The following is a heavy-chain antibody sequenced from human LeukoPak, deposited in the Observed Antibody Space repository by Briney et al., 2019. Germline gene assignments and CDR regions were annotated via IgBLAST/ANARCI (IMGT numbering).Heavy chain of an antibody. CDR3: ARGRRDGYSYYMDV. V-gene: IGHV1-69*05. CDR1: GGTFSSYA. CDR2: IIPIFGTA. J-gene: IGHJ6*03. Sequence: SVRVSCMASGGTFSSYAISWVRQAPGQGLEWMGGIIPIFGTANYAQKFQGRVTITTDESTSTAYMELSSLRSEDTAVYYCARGRRDGYSYYMDVWGKGTTVTVSS. D-gene: IGHD5-24*01.